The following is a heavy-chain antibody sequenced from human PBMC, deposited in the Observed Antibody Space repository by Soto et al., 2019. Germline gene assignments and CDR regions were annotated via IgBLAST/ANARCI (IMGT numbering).Heavy chain of an antibody. CDR2: IIPIFGTA. D-gene: IGHD3-22*01. CDR1: GGTFSSYA. V-gene: IGHV1-69*06. CDR3: ARNSNKGRDSSGYYLGFDY. Sequence: ASVKVSCKASGGTFSSYAISWVRQAPGQGLEWMGGIIPIFGTANYAQKFQGRVTITADKSTSTAYMELSSLRSEDTAVYYCARNSNKGRDSSGYYLGFDYWGQGTLVTVS. J-gene: IGHJ4*02.